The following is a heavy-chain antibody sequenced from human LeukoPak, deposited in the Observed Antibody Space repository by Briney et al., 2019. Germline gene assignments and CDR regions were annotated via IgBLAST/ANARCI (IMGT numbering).Heavy chain of an antibody. CDR3: AKDIFRGDLWLGLDY. D-gene: IGHD3-9*01. CDR1: GFTFDDYA. CDR2: ISWNSGSI. Sequence: GGSLRLSCAASGFTFDDYAMHWVRQAPGKGLEWVSGISWNSGSIGYADSVKGRFTISRDNAKNSLYLQMNSLRAEDTALYYCAKDIFRGDLWLGLDYWGQGTLVTVSS. J-gene: IGHJ4*02. V-gene: IGHV3-9*01.